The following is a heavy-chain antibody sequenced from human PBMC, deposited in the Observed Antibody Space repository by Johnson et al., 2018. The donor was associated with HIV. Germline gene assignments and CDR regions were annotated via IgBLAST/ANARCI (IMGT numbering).Heavy chain of an antibody. CDR1: GFTFEDSG. Sequence: VQLVESGGGVVRPGGSLRLSCAASGFTFEDSGMSWVRQAPGKGLEWVSGINGNGGSTGYADPVKGRFTISRDNAKKSLYLQMNSLRAEDTALYYCATHYYDSINAFDIWGQGTMVTVSS. D-gene: IGHD3-22*01. V-gene: IGHV3-20*04. J-gene: IGHJ3*02. CDR2: INGNGGST. CDR3: ATHYYDSINAFDI.